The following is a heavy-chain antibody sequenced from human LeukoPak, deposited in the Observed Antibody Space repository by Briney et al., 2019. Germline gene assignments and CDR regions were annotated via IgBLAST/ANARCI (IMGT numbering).Heavy chain of an antibody. D-gene: IGHD1-14*01. Sequence: PSETLSLTCTVSGGSISSYYWSWIRQPPGKGLEWIGYIYYSGSTNYNPSLKSRVTISVETSKNQFSLKLSSVTAADTAVYYCARITPGNWFDPWGQGTLVTVSS. V-gene: IGHV4-59*01. CDR1: GGSISSYY. J-gene: IGHJ5*02. CDR3: ARITPGNWFDP. CDR2: IYYSGST.